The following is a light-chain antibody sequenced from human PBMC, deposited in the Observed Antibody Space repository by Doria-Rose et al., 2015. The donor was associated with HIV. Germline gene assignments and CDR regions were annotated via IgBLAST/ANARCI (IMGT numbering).Light chain of an antibody. CDR1: QSLLYTSKNY. Sequence: DIQMTQSPESLGMSLGERATLNCKSNQSLLYTSKNYLAWYQQKPGQPPKLLIDWASTRHSAVPARFSGSGSGTDFTLTISSLEAEDVAVYYCQQYYDTPSFGPGTTVDIK. CDR2: WAS. V-gene: IGKV4-1*01. J-gene: IGKJ3*01. CDR3: QQYYDTPS.